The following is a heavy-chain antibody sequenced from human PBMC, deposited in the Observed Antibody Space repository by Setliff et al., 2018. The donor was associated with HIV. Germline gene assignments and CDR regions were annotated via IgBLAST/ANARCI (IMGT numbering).Heavy chain of an antibody. CDR2: IYGSGDT. V-gene: IGHV3-53*01. Sequence: GGSLRLSCVASGFSVSFNYMNWVRQGPGKGLEWVSSIYGSGDTYYADSVKGRFTISRDDSKNTVYLQMSSLRVEDTAMYFCVREPTRYTNSPRGRYFQYWGQGTLVTVSS. D-gene: IGHD3-16*02. CDR3: VREPTRYTNSPRGRYFQY. J-gene: IGHJ1*01. CDR1: GFSVSFNY.